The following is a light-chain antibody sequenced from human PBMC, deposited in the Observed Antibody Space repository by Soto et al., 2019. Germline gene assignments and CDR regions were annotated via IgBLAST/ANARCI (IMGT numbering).Light chain of an antibody. CDR1: QSLLHSNGYNY. CDR2: LGS. J-gene: IGKJ2*01. Sequence: DLVMTQSPLSLPVTPGEPASISCRSSQSLLHSNGYNYLDWYLQKPGQSPQLLIYLGSNRASGVPDRFSGSGSGTDFTLKISRVEAEDVGVYYCMQALQTPMYTFGQGTTLEIK. V-gene: IGKV2-28*01. CDR3: MQALQTPMYT.